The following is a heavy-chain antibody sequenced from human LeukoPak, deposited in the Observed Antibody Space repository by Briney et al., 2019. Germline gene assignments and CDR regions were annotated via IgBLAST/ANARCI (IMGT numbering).Heavy chain of an antibody. CDR3: ATSQCGSDCYLAGDY. J-gene: IGHJ4*02. CDR2: IYYTGST. CDR1: SDSVSSASYY. Sequence: SETLSLTCTVSSDSVSSASYYWSWIRQPPGKGLEWIGYIYYTGSTKYNPSLKSRVSISLDTSKNQFSLKLSSVTAADTAVYYCATSQCGSDCYLAGDYWGQGTLVTVSS. V-gene: IGHV4-61*01. D-gene: IGHD2-21*02.